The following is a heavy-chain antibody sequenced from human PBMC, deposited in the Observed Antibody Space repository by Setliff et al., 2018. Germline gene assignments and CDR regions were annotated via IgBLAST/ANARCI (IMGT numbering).Heavy chain of an antibody. Sequence: TLSLTCTVSGYSISNDYFWGWIRQPPGKGLEWIGSIYHSGSTSYYPSLKSRVTIPVDTSKNQFSLNLSSVTAADTAVYYCAKHRSYFDYWGQGTLVTVST. CDR3: AKHRSYFDY. V-gene: IGHV4-38-2*02. J-gene: IGHJ4*02. CDR2: IYHSGST. CDR1: GYSISNDYF.